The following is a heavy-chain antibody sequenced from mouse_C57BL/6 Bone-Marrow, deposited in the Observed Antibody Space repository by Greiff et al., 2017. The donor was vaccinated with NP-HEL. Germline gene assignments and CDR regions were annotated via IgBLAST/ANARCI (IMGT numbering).Heavy chain of an antibody. CDR1: GFTIKDYY. D-gene: IGHD2-3*01. V-gene: IGHV14-2*01. CDR2: IDPEDGET. Sequence: VQLQQSGAELVKPGASVKLSCTASGFTIKDYYMHWVKQRTEQGLEWIGRIDPEDGETKYAPKFPGKATITADTSSNTAYLQLSSLTSEDTAVYYCARDGYYVGFAYWGQGTLVTVSA. CDR3: ARDGYYVGFAY. J-gene: IGHJ3*01.